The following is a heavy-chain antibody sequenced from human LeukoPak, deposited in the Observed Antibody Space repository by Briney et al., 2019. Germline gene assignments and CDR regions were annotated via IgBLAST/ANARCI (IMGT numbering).Heavy chain of an antibody. CDR2: IYYSGST. CDR3: SRGLGRYFDWLLAPSYYYGMDV. CDR1: GGSISSYY. Sequence: SETLSLTCTVSGGSISSYYWSWIRQPPGKGLEWIGYIYYSGSTNYNPSLKSRVTISVDTSKNQFSLKLSSVTAADTAVYYCSRGLGRYFDWLLAPSYYYGMDVWGQGTTVTVSS. V-gene: IGHV4-59*01. D-gene: IGHD3-9*01. J-gene: IGHJ6*02.